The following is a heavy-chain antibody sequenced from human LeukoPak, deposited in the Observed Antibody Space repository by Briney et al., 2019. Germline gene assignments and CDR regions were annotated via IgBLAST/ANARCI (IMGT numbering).Heavy chain of an antibody. Sequence: GGSLRLSCEVSGFTFSSSRMNWVRQAPGKGLEWVSYISSSGTTIYYADSVKGRFTISRDNAKNTLYLQMNSLRAEDTAVYYCARSCCSGYPYYFDYWGQGTLVTVSS. V-gene: IGHV3-48*01. CDR1: GFTFSSSR. CDR2: ISSSGTTI. D-gene: IGHD3-22*01. J-gene: IGHJ4*02. CDR3: ARSCCSGYPYYFDY.